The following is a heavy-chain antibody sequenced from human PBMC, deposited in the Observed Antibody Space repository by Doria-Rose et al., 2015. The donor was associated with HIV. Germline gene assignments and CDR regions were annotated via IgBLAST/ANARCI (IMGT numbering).Heavy chain of an antibody. Sequence: EVQLVESGGGLVQPGRSLRLSCRVFGFTFADSAINWVRQAPGKGLEWLGFIRSKAYGGTTEYAASLRDRFTISRDDSNTIAYLHMNSLKTEDTAVYFCTKSYNNFWSGSYYDYWGLGTRGTVSS. CDR2: IRSKAYGGTT. D-gene: IGHD3-3*01. J-gene: IGHJ4*02. CDR3: TKSYNNFWSGSYYDY. CDR1: GFTFADSA. V-gene: IGHV3-49*04.